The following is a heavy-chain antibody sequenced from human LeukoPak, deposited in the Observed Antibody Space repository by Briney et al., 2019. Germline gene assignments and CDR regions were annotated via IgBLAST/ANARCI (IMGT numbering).Heavy chain of an antibody. CDR3: ARSPTYYDSSGYYFDY. CDR2: IYYSGST. CDR1: GVSNSRGGYY. Sequence: SHTLSLTCTVSGVSNSRGGYYWCWIRQHPEKVLARNGYIYYSGSTYYNPSLKSRVTISVDTSKNQFSLKLSSVTAADTAVYYCARSPTYYDSSGYYFDYWGQGTLVTVSS. V-gene: IGHV4-31*03. D-gene: IGHD3-22*01. J-gene: IGHJ4*02.